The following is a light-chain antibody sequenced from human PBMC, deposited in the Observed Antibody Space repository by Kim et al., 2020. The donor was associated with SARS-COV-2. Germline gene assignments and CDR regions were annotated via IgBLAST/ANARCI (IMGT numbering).Light chain of an antibody. CDR2: GKN. Sequence: SSELTQDPAVSVALGQTVRITCQGDSLRSYYATWYQQKPGQAPILVIYGKNNRPSGIPDRFSGSSSGNTASLTITGTQAGDEADYYCISRDSNDNGVFGGGTQLTVL. V-gene: IGLV3-19*01. J-gene: IGLJ2*01. CDR1: SLRSYY. CDR3: ISRDSNDNGV.